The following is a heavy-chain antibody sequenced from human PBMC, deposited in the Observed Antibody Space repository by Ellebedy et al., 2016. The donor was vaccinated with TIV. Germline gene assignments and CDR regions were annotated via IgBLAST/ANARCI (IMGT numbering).Heavy chain of an antibody. D-gene: IGHD3-16*02. CDR1: GYTFTSYC. CDR2: IRAYNGNT. J-gene: IGHJ4*02. V-gene: IGHV1-18*01. Sequence: AASVKVSCKASGYTFTSYCISWVRQAPGLGLEWMGWIRAYNGNTNYAQKLQGRVTMTTDTSTSTAYMELRSLRSDDTAVYYCARRVGREWYRYWPYFDYWGQGTLVTVSS. CDR3: ARRVGREWYRYWPYFDY.